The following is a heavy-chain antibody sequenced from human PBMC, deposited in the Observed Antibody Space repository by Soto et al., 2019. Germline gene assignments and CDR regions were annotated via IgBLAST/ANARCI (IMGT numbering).Heavy chain of an antibody. CDR3: ARDHINGWKFDY. Sequence: EVQLVESGGGLDQPGGPLGPSFPAPGFTFSNYWMGWFRKAPGKGLEWVANITQDGSENYYVDSVKGRFTTSRDNTKNAFYLQMNSLRAEDTAVYYCARDHINGWKFDYWGRGTLVTVSS. CDR2: ITQDGSEN. D-gene: IGHD6-19*01. J-gene: IGHJ4*02. CDR1: GFTFSNYW. V-gene: IGHV3-7*01.